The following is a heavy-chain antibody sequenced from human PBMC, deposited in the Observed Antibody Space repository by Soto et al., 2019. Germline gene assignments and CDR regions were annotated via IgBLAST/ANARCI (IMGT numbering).Heavy chain of an antibody. V-gene: IGHV3-23*01. CDR2: ISGSGGST. CDR1: GFTFSSYA. Sequence: GGSLRLSCAASGFTFSSYAMSWVRQAPGKGLEWVSAISGSGGSTYYADSVKGRFTISRDNSKNTLYLQMNSLRAEDTAVYYCAKAHQDHMVRGGVANWFDPWGQGTLVTVSS. D-gene: IGHD3-10*01. CDR3: AKAHQDHMVRGGVANWFDP. J-gene: IGHJ5*02.